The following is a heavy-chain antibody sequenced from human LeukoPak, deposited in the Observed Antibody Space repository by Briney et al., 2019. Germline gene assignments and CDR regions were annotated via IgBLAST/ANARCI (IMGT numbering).Heavy chain of an antibody. D-gene: IGHD1-1*01. J-gene: IGHJ4*03. Sequence: PGRSLRLCCAASGFTFSSYGMHWVRQAPGKGLEWVAVIWFDGSNNYYADSVKGRFTISRDNSKNTLSLQMNSLRVEDTAVYYCTREAGTTPFDYWGNGTKGSVSS. CDR3: TREAGTTPFDY. CDR1: GFTFSSYG. V-gene: IGHV3-33*01. CDR2: IWFDGSNN.